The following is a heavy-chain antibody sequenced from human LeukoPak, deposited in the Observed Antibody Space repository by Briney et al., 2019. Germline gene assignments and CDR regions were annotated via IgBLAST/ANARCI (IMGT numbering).Heavy chain of an antibody. CDR2: ISSSSGTI. J-gene: IGHJ4*02. CDR3: ARYCSGGYCYSPFSFDY. V-gene: IGHV3-48*02. Sequence: PGGSLRLSCGASGFXFSSYSMNWVRQAPGKGLEWGSYISSSSGTIYYIDAVKGRFTISRDNAKNSLYLQMDSLRDEDTAVYYCARYCSGGYCYSPFSFDYWGQGTLVTVSS. D-gene: IGHD2-15*01. CDR1: GFXFSSYS.